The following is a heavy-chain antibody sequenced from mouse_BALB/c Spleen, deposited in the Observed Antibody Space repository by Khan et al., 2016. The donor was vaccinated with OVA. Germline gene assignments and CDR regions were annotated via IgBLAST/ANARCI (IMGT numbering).Heavy chain of an antibody. J-gene: IGHJ3*01. CDR3: ARHLTGSFAY. D-gene: IGHD4-1*01. CDR2: INSDGYYT. V-gene: IGHV5-6*01. CDR1: GFTFSTYG. Sequence: EVKVVESGGDLVKPGGSLRLSCAASGFTFSTYGMSWVRQFPDKRLEWVATINSDGYYTYYPDTLKGRFTISRNNAENTLYLQMSSLKSEDTDIYYCARHLTGSFAYWGHGTLVTVSA.